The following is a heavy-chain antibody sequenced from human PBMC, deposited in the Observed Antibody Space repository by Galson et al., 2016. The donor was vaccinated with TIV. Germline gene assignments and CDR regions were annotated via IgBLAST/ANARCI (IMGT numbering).Heavy chain of an antibody. CDR3: AREGRDGYNPYFDY. CDR1: GFIFDEYA. V-gene: IGHV3-9*01. CDR2: ISWNSGNI. Sequence: SLRLSCAASGFIFDEYAMHWVRQVPGKGLEWVSGISWNSGNIGYADSVKGRFSISRDDAKKSLYLQMNSLRADDTAVYYCAREGRDGYNPYFDYWGQGTLVTVSS. D-gene: IGHD5-24*01. J-gene: IGHJ4*02.